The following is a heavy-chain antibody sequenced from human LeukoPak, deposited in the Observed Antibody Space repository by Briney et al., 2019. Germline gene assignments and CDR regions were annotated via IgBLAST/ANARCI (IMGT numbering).Heavy chain of an antibody. J-gene: IGHJ4*02. CDR1: GGSFSGYY. Sequence: SETLSLTCAVYGGSFSGYYGSWIRQPPGKGLEWIGEINHSGSTNYNPSLKSRVTISVDTSKNQFSLKLSSVTAADTAVYYCARDGTIPGSYYFDYWGQGTLVTVSS. CDR2: INHSGST. D-gene: IGHD2-21*01. V-gene: IGHV4-34*01. CDR3: ARDGTIPGSYYFDY.